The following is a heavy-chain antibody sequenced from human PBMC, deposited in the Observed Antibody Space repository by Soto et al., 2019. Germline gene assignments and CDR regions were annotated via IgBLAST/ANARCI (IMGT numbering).Heavy chain of an antibody. CDR2: IYYSGST. CDR1: GGSISSGGYH. Sequence: SETLSLTCTVSGGSISSGGYHWSWIRQHPGKGLEWIGYIYYSGSTYYNPSLKSRVTISVDTSKNQFSLKLGSVTAADTAVYYCARVGCLELSGLKQKIFYYWGQGTLVPVSS. CDR3: ARVGCLELSGLKQKIFYY. J-gene: IGHJ4*02. D-gene: IGHD3-10*01. V-gene: IGHV4-31*03.